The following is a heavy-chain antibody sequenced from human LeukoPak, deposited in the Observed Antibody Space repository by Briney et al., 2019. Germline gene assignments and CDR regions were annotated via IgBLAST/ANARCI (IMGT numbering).Heavy chain of an antibody. J-gene: IGHJ4*02. CDR2: ISYDGSNK. D-gene: IGHD5-18*01. Sequence: GRSLRLSCAASGFTFSSYAMHWVRQAPGKGLEWVAVISYDGSNKYYADSVKGRFTISRDNSKNTLYLQMNSLRAEDTAVYYCAKDFRYSYSYPLFYWGQGTLVTVSS. CDR1: GFTFSSYA. V-gene: IGHV3-30-3*01. CDR3: AKDFRYSYSYPLFY.